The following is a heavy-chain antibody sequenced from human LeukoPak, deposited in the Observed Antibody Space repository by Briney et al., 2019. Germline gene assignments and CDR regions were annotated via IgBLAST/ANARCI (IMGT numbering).Heavy chain of an antibody. CDR2: ISLNGGSR. CDR1: GFIFDEYG. J-gene: IGHJ1*01. D-gene: IGHD3-10*01. Sequence: LAGGSLRLSCAASGFIFDEYGMSWVRQAPGKGLEWVSGISLNGGSRGYADSVKGRFIISRDNAKNSLHLQMNSLRAEDTALYYCVRSITMFQYWGQGTLVTVSS. CDR3: VRSITMFQY. V-gene: IGHV3-20*04.